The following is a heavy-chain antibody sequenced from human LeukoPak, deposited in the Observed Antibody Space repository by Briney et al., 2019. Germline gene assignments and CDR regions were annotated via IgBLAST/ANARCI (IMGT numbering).Heavy chain of an antibody. J-gene: IGHJ4*02. CDR2: FDPEDGET. CDR3: ATAYYYDSSGYYYFDY. Sequence: GASVKVSCKVPGYTLTELSMHWVRQAPGKGLEWMGGFDPEDGETIYAQKFQGRVTMTEDTSTDTAYMELSSLRSEDTAVYYCATAYYYDSSGYYYFDYWGQGTLVTVSS. D-gene: IGHD3-22*01. CDR1: GYTLTELS. V-gene: IGHV1-24*01.